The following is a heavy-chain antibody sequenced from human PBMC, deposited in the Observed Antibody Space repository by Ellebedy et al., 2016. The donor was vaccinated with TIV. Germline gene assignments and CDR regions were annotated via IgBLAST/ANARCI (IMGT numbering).Heavy chain of an antibody. CDR3: ARRGSYGDYAVQINSWFDT. J-gene: IGHJ5*02. CDR1: GFSFRSYW. Sequence: GESLKISCAASGFSFRSYWMGWVRQAPGKGLEWVANIYQDGGVQYYVDSVKGRFTISRDNADNSLFLQMHRLRAEDTAVYFCARRGSYGDYAVQINSWFDTWGRGTLVAVSS. V-gene: IGHV3-7*01. D-gene: IGHD4-17*01. CDR2: IYQDGGVQ.